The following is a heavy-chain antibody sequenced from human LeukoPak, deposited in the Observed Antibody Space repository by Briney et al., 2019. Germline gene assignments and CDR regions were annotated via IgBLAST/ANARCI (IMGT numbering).Heavy chain of an antibody. CDR1: GFTFSSYA. V-gene: IGHV3-30*04. CDR2: VSYNGVNK. D-gene: IGHD3/OR15-3a*01. Sequence: PGGSLRLSCAASGFTFSSYAVHWVRQAPGKGLEWVAFVSYNGVNKYYADSVKGRFTISRDDSTNTLHLQMNSLRAEDTAFYYCARERTGFYLACWGQGTLVTVSS. J-gene: IGHJ4*02. CDR3: ARERTGFYLAC.